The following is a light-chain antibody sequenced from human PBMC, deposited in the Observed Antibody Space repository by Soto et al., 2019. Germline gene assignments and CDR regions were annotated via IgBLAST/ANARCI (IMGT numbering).Light chain of an antibody. CDR1: QSVSSSY. CDR3: RQYNSWPPGT. V-gene: IGKV3D-15*01. CDR2: GAS. J-gene: IGKJ2*01. Sequence: EIVMTQSPATLSVSPGERATLSCRASQSVSSSYLAWYQQKPGQAPRLLIYGASSRATGIPARFSGSGSGTEFTLTISSLQSEDFALYYRRQYNSWPPGTFGQGTKVDIK.